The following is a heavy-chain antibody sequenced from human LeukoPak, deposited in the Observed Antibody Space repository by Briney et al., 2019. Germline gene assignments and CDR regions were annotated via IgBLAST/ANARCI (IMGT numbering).Heavy chain of an antibody. V-gene: IGHV4-31*03. Sequence: PSQTLSLTCTVSGGSISSGGYYWSWIRQHPGKGLEWIGYSYYSGSTYYNPSLKSRVTMSVDTSKNQFSLKLSSVTAADTAVYYCARGYSYGLRAFDYWGQGTLVTVSS. D-gene: IGHD5-18*01. CDR2: SYYSGST. CDR1: GGSISSGGYY. J-gene: IGHJ4*02. CDR3: ARGYSYGLRAFDY.